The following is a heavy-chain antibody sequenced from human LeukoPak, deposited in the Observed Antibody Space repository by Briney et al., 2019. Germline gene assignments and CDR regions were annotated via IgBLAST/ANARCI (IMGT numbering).Heavy chain of an antibody. Sequence: GGSLRLSCAASGFTVSSNYMSWVRQPPGKGLEWVSVIYSGGSTYYAASVKGRFTISRDKSKNTLYLQMNSLRAEDTAVYYCARTGRVGATDYWGQGTLVTVSS. V-gene: IGHV3-53*01. J-gene: IGHJ4*02. CDR3: ARTGRVGATDY. D-gene: IGHD1-26*01. CDR1: GFTVSSNY. CDR2: IYSGGST.